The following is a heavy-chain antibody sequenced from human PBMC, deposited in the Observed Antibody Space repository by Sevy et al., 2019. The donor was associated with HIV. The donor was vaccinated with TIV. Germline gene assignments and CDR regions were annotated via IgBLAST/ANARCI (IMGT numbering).Heavy chain of an antibody. D-gene: IGHD5-12*01. Sequence: ASVKVSCKASGYTFTSYGISWVRQAPGQGLEWMGWISAYNGNTNYAQKLQGRVTMTTDTSTSTAYMELRSLRSDDTAVYCCASAMATSYYYYGMDVWGQGTTVTVSS. V-gene: IGHV1-18*01. CDR3: ASAMATSYYYYGMDV. J-gene: IGHJ6*02. CDR2: ISAYNGNT. CDR1: GYTFTSYG.